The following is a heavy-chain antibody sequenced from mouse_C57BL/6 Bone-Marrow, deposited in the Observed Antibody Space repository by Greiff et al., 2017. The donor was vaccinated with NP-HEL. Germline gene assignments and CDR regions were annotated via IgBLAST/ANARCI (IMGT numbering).Heavy chain of an antibody. CDR2: IDPENGDT. J-gene: IGHJ3*01. D-gene: IGHD2-3*01. CDR3: TTDGYSFAY. CDR1: GFNIKDDY. Sequence: DVKLQESGAELVRPGASVKLSCTASGFNIKDDYMHWVKQRPEQGLEWIGWIDPENGDTEYASKFQGKATITADTSSNTAYLQLSSLTSEDTAVYYCTTDGYSFAYWGQGTLVTVSA. V-gene: IGHV14-4*01.